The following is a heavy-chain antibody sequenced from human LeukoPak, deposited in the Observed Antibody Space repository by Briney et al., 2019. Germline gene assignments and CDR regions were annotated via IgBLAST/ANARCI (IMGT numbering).Heavy chain of an antibody. J-gene: IGHJ6*04. V-gene: IGHV3-48*01. CDR2: ISSSSSTI. CDR1: GFSFSKYI. CDR3: AGGFPGGV. Sequence: PGGSPRLSCAASGFSFSKYIMNWVRQAPGKGLEWVSYISSSSSTIFYADSVQGRFTISRDNAKNSLHLQMNSLRAEDTAVYYCAGGFPGGVWGKGTTVTVSS. D-gene: IGHD3-3*01.